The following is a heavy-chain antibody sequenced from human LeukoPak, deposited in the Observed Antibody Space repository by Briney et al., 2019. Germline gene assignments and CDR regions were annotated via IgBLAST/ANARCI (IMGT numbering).Heavy chain of an antibody. CDR3: AKGYGSSVYASFDW. CDR1: GFTFSSYS. V-gene: IGHV3-23*01. Sequence: GGSLRLSRAASGFTFSSYSMTWVRQAPGKGLEWVSGISGSGDSTHYADSVKGRFTISRDDSKTTLYLQMNSLRAEDAAVYYCAKGYGSSVYASFDWWGQGTLVTVSS. CDR2: ISGSGDST. J-gene: IGHJ4*02. D-gene: IGHD3-22*01.